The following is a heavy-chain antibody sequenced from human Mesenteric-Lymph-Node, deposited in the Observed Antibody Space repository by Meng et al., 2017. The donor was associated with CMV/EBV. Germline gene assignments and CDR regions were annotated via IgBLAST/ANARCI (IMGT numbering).Heavy chain of an antibody. CDR2: IWFDGSKK. V-gene: IGHV3-33*06. CDR1: GFTFSNYG. J-gene: IGHJ5*02. D-gene: IGHD2-8*01. Sequence: GESLKISCAASGFTFSNYGMHWVRQAPGKGLEWVAVIWFDGSKKFYADSVKGRFTISRDNSKNTVYLQMNSLRVEDTAVYFCAKHGPLDHWGQGTLVTVSS. CDR3: AKHGPLDH.